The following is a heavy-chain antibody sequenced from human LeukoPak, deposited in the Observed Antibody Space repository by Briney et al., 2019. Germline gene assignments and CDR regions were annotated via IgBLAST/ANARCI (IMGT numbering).Heavy chain of an antibody. CDR1: GFTFSSYS. Sequence: PGGSLRLSCAASGFTFSSYSMNWVRQAPGKGLEWVSSISSISRYIYYADSVKGRFTISRDNAKNSLYLQMNSLRAEDTAVYYCASLGSRHCTSTTCYDYWGQEPWSPSPQ. CDR3: ASLGSRHCTSTTCYDY. V-gene: IGHV3-21*01. D-gene: IGHD2-2*01. CDR2: ISSISRYI. J-gene: IGHJ4*01.